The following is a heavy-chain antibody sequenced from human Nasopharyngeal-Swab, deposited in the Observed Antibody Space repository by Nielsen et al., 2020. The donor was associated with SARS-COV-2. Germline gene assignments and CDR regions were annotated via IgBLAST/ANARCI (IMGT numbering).Heavy chain of an antibody. CDR3: AKDLSGIAAADDAFDI. CDR1: GFTFSSYA. D-gene: IGHD6-13*01. V-gene: IGHV3-23*01. J-gene: IGHJ3*02. CDR2: ISGSGGST. Sequence: GGSLRLCWATWGFTFSSYAMSWVRQAPWKALEWVSAISGSGGSTYYADSVKGRFTISRDNSKNTLYLQMNSLRAEDTAVYYCAKDLSGIAAADDAFDIWGQGTMVTVSS.